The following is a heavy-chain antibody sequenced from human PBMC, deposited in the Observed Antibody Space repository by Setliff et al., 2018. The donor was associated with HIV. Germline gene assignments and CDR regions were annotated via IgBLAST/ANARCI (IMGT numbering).Heavy chain of an antibody. CDR3: VRGVQSPPHYSYYYMDV. D-gene: IGHD3-3*01. V-gene: IGHV1-69*02. J-gene: IGHJ6*03. Sequence: SVKVSCKASRSTFNSHTINWVRQAPGQGLDWMGRIIPILGVANYAQRYQGKGTITADKYTSTAYMELTSLRLDDTAMYYCVRGVQSPPHYSYYYMDVWGEGTMVTVSS. CDR1: RSTFNSHT. CDR2: IIPILGVA.